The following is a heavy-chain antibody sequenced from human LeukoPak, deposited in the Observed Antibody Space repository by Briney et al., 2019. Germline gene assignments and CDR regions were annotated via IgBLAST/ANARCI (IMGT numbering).Heavy chain of an antibody. CDR3: ARGNPPFDP. J-gene: IGHJ5*02. CDR2: IYYSGST. CDR1: GGSISSYY. V-gene: IGHV4-59*01. Sequence: SETLSLTCTVSGGSISSYYWSWIRQPPGKGLEWIGYIYYSGSTNYNPSLKSRVTISVDTSKNQFSLKLSSVTAADTAVYYCARGNPPFDPWGQGTLVTVSS.